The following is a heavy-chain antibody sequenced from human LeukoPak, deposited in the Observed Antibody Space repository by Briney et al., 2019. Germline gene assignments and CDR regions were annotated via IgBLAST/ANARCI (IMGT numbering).Heavy chain of an antibody. V-gene: IGHV1-18*01. CDR2: VSAYNGNT. CDR3: ARDIRDYYGSGSYYAVFDY. Sequence: GASVKVSCRASGYTFTSYGISWVRQAPGQGLEWMGWVSAYNGNTNYAQKLQGRVTMTTDTSTSTAYMELRSLRSDDTAVYYCARDIRDYYGSGSYYAVFDYWGQGTLVTVSS. D-gene: IGHD3-10*01. J-gene: IGHJ4*02. CDR1: GYTFTSYG.